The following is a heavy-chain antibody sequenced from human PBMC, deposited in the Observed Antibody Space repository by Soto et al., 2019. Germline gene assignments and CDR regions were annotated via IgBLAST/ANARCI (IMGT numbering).Heavy chain of an antibody. Sequence: SVKVSCKASGYTFTYRYLHWVRQAPGQALEWMGWITPFNGNTNYAQKFQDRVTITRDRSMSTGYMELSSLRSDDTAMYYCAVTLAGTHAPDGMDVWGQGTTVTVSS. D-gene: IGHD3-10*01. CDR2: ITPFNGNT. J-gene: IGHJ6*02. CDR3: AVTLAGTHAPDGMDV. V-gene: IGHV1-45*02. CDR1: GYTFTYRY.